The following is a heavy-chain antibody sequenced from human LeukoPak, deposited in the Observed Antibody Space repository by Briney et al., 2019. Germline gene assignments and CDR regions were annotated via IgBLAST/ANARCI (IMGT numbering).Heavy chain of an antibody. CDR1: GFTFDNYE. V-gene: IGHV3-48*03. CDR3: ATKVAGTSHFSY. J-gene: IGHJ4*02. Sequence: GGSLRLSCAASGFTFDNYEMNWVRQAPGKGLEWVSYISSSGSSIFYADSVKGRFTISRDNAKNSLYLQMHRLSAEDTAVYYCATKVAGTSHFSYWGQGTRVTVSS. D-gene: IGHD6-19*01. CDR2: ISSSGSSI.